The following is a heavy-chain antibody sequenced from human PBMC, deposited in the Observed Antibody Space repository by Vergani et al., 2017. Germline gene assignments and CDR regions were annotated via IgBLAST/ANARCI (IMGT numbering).Heavy chain of an antibody. D-gene: IGHD3-3*01. Sequence: QVQLVQSGAEVKKPGSSVKVSCKASGVTFSSYAISWVRQAPGQGLEWMGGIIPIFGTANYAQKLQGRVTITADESTSTAYMELSSLRSEDTAVYYCASSHLDWSRPTAFDYWGQGTLVTVSS. J-gene: IGHJ4*02. CDR2: IIPIFGTA. CDR3: ASSHLDWSRPTAFDY. CDR1: GVTFSSYA. V-gene: IGHV1-69*01.